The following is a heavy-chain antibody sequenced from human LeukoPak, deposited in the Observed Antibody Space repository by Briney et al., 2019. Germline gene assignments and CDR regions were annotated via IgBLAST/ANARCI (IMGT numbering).Heavy chain of an antibody. J-gene: IGHJ4*02. D-gene: IGHD4-11*01. Sequence: PSETLSLTCSVSGGTIHSYYWSWIRQPPGKALEFIGYIYTGGSTNYNPSLKRRAAISVDTSKNQFSLRLNSVTAADTAVYYCARRSNYFDYWGLGTLVTVSS. CDR2: IYTGGST. V-gene: IGHV4-4*09. CDR1: GGTIHSYY. CDR3: ARRSNYFDY.